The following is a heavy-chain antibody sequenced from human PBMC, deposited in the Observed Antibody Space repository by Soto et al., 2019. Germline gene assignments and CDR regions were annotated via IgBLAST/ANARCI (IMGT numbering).Heavy chain of an antibody. D-gene: IGHD2-15*01. V-gene: IGHV4-39*01. Sequence: QLRLQESGPGLVKPSETLSLTCTVSGGSISSSSYYWGWIRQPPGKGLEWIGSIYYSGSTYYNPSLKSRVTISVDTSKNQFSLKLSSVTAADTAVYYCARRVVVVVAAPAGQYNWFDPWGQGTLVTVSS. CDR2: IYYSGST. CDR3: ARRVVVVVAAPAGQYNWFDP. J-gene: IGHJ5*02. CDR1: GGSISSSSYY.